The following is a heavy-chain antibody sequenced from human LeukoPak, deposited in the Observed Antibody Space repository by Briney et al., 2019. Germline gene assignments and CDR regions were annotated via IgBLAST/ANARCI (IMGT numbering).Heavy chain of an antibody. D-gene: IGHD3-10*01. CDR2: ISGSGGIK. CDR1: GFTFSSYA. J-gene: IGHJ4*02. CDR3: AKDSRVLLWFGELLPSYFDY. V-gene: IGHV3-23*01. Sequence: GGSLRLSCAASGFTFSSYAMSWVRQAPGKGLEWVSGISGSGGIKYYADSVKGRFTISRDNSKNTLYLQMNSLRAEDTAVYYCAKDSRVLLWFGELLPSYFDYWGQGTLVTVSS.